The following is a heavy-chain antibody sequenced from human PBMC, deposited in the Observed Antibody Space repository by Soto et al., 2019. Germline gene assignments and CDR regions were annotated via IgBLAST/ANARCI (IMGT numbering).Heavy chain of an antibody. CDR1: GDSISSRSYY. CDR2: IYYSGST. Sequence: AETLSLTCTVTGDSISSRSYYWGWIRQPPGKGLEWIGSIYYSGSTYNNPSLRSRVSMSIDTSKDQFSLKLKSVTAADTALYFCARQRTSVVTKAYSEFWGPGSLVTGSS. V-gene: IGHV4-39*01. CDR3: ARQRTSVVTKAYSEF. J-gene: IGHJ1*01. D-gene: IGHD2-21*02.